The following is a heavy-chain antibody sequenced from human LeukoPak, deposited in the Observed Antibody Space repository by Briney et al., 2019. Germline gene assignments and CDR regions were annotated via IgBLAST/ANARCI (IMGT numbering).Heavy chain of an antibody. Sequence: ASVKVSCKASGYTLTGYYMHWVRQAPGQGLEWMGWINCRTGGTKYAQKFRGRVTMTRDTFVNIAYMEMSGLTSDDTALYYCARDSAASGSHNWFDPWGQGTLITVSS. CDR3: ARDSAASGSHNWFDP. J-gene: IGHJ5*02. V-gene: IGHV1-2*02. D-gene: IGHD3-10*01. CDR1: GYTLTGYY. CDR2: INCRTGGT.